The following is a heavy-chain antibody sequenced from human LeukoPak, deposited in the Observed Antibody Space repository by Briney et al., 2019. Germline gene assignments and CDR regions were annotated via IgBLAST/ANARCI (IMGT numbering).Heavy chain of an antibody. CDR3: ARDALTSKRGKGYYYYYMDV. CDR1: GFTFSNYA. V-gene: IGHV3-30*04. CDR2: ISYDGSNK. D-gene: IGHD3-10*01. J-gene: IGHJ6*03. Sequence: GGSLRLSCAASGFTFSNYAMHWVRQAPGKGLEWVAVISYDGSNKYYADSVKGRFTISRDNSKNTLYLQMNSLRAEDTAVYYCARDALTSKRGKGYYYYYMDVWGKGTTVTVSS.